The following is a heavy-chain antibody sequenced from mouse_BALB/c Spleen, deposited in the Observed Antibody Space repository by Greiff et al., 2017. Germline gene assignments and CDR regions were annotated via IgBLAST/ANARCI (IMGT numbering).Heavy chain of an antibody. CDR3: ARIGYGSSSYYFDY. V-gene: IGHV1-82*01. D-gene: IGHD1-1*01. Sequence: VQLQQSGPELVKPGASVKISCKASGYAFSSSWMNWVKQRPGQGLEWIGRIYPGDGDTNYNGKFKGKATLTADKSSSTAYMQLSSLTSVDSAVYFCARIGYGSSSYYFDYWGQGTTLTVSS. CDR1: GYAFSSSW. CDR2: IYPGDGDT. J-gene: IGHJ2*01.